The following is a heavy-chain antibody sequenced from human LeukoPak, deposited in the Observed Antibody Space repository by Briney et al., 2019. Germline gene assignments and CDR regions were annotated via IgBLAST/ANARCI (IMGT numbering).Heavy chain of an antibody. Sequence: GGSLRLSCAASGFTFSNYWMSWVRQAPGKGLEWVANIKQDGSGTYYVDSMKGRFTISRDNAKDSLYLQMNSLRAEDTAVYYCARLGYCSSTSCDSYFYYGMDVWGQGTTVTVSS. CDR2: IKQDGSGT. CDR1: GFTFSNYW. V-gene: IGHV3-7*01. J-gene: IGHJ6*02. CDR3: ARLGYCSSTSCDSYFYYGMDV. D-gene: IGHD2-2*01.